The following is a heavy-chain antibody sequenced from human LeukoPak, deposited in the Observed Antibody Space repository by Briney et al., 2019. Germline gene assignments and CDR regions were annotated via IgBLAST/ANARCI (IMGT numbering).Heavy chain of an antibody. J-gene: IGHJ6*03. CDR2: ISGSGGST. Sequence: PGGSLRLSCAASGFTFSGYAMSWVRQAPGKGREWVSAISGSGGSTYYADSVKGRFTISRDNSKNTLYLQMNSLRAEDTAVYYCAKGVVVVPAASDYYYMDVWGKGTTVTVSS. CDR1: GFTFSGYA. D-gene: IGHD2-2*01. CDR3: AKGVVVVPAASDYYYMDV. V-gene: IGHV3-23*01.